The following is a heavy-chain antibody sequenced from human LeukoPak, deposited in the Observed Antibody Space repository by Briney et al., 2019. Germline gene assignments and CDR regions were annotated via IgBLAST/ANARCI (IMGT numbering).Heavy chain of an antibody. D-gene: IGHD2-2*01. Sequence: SVKVSCKASGGTFSSYAISWARQAPGQGLEWMGGIIPIFGTANYAQKFQGRVTITADESTSTAYMELSSLRSEDTAVYYCARALVPAAITSGYYYMDVWGKGTTVTVSS. CDR3: ARALVPAAITSGYYYMDV. CDR1: GGTFSSYA. CDR2: IIPIFGTA. V-gene: IGHV1-69*01. J-gene: IGHJ6*03.